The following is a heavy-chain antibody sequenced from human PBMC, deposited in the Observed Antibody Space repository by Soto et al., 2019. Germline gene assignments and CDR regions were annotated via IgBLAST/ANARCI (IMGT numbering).Heavy chain of an antibody. CDR3: AKRRGAGGHFDY. V-gene: IGHV3-23*01. CDR2: VSRGGST. CDR1: GFTFTSYA. J-gene: IGHJ4*02. D-gene: IGHD2-15*01. Sequence: GSLRLSCAASGFTFTSYAMGWVRQAPGKGLECVSVVSRGGSTHYADSVTGRFIVSRDNSKNTVSLQMNSLRADDTAVYYCAKRRGAGGHFDYWGQGALVTVSS.